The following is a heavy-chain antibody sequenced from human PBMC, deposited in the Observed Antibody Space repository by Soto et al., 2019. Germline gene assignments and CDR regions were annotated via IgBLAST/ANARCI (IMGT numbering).Heavy chain of an antibody. D-gene: IGHD3-22*01. CDR2: IYYSGNT. Sequence: SETLSLTCTVSGGSVSSGSYYWSWIRQPPGKGLEWIGYIYYSGNTNYNPSLKSRVTISVDTSKNQFSLKLSSVTAADTAVYYCARGLDYYDSSGYYYMLEKAFDIWGQGTMVTVSS. CDR1: GGSVSSGSYY. J-gene: IGHJ3*02. V-gene: IGHV4-61*01. CDR3: ARGLDYYDSSGYYYMLEKAFDI.